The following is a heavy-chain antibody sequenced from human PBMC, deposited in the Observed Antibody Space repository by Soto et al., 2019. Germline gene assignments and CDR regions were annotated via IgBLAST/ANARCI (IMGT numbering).Heavy chain of an antibody. Sequence: PSETLSLTCTVTGGSMTSGDQYWTWIRHRPGEGLEWFGYINHRGSLYYNPSLKSRVSMPVDTSKNQSSLNLSSVTAADTAVYYCARELPQRQGRNMDVWGQGTTVTVSS. D-gene: IGHD1-1*01. CDR1: GGSMTSGDQY. CDR3: ARELPQRQGRNMDV. V-gene: IGHV4-31*03. J-gene: IGHJ6*02. CDR2: INHRGSL.